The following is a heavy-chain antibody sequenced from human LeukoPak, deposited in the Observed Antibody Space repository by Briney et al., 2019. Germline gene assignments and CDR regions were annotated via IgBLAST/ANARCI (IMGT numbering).Heavy chain of an antibody. J-gene: IGHJ5*02. Sequence: WKTLSLTCTVSGGSISSSSYYWGWIRQPPGKGLEWIGSIYYSGSTYYNPSLKSRVTISVDTSKNQFSLKLSSVTAADTAVYYCARAAGFYDTNWFDPWGQGTLVTVSS. CDR1: GGSISSSSYY. V-gene: IGHV4-39*01. CDR2: IYYSGST. CDR3: ARAAGFYDTNWFDP. D-gene: IGHD3-22*01.